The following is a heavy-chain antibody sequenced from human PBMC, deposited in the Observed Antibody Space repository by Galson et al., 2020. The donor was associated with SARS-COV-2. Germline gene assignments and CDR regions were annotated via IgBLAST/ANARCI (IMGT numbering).Heavy chain of an antibody. Sequence: SETLSLTCTVSGYSISSGYYWGWIRQPPGKGLEWIGSIYHSGSTYYNPSLKSRVTISVDTSKNQFSLKLSSVTAADTAVYYCARAHHYDFWSGTDWYFELWGRGTLVTGSS. V-gene: IGHV4-38-2*02. CDR1: GYSISSGYY. D-gene: IGHD3-3*01. CDR3: ARAHHYDFWSGTDWYFEL. CDR2: IYHSGST. J-gene: IGHJ2*01.